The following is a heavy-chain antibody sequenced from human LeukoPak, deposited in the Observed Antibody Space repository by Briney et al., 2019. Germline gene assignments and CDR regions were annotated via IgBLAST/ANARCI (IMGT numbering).Heavy chain of an antibody. J-gene: IGHJ6*03. CDR1: GYTFTSYD. Sequence: ASVMVSCKASGYTFTSYDINWVRQATGQGLEWMGWMNPNSGNTGYAQKFQGRVTMTRNTSISTAYMELSSLRSEDTAVYYCARAPTRYYDFWSGYYKRRNYYYMDVWGKGTTVTVSS. V-gene: IGHV1-8*01. CDR3: ARAPTRYYDFWSGYYKRRNYYYMDV. CDR2: MNPNSGNT. D-gene: IGHD3-3*01.